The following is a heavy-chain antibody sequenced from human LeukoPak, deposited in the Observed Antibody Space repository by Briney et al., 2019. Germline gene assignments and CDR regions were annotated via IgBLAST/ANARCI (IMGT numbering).Heavy chain of an antibody. CDR1: GGSISDNY. V-gene: IGHV4-59*08. D-gene: IGHD2-15*01. CDR3: ARHPFATPFDY. Sequence: PSETLSLTCTVSGGSISDNYWSWIRQPPGKGLEWIGYAYYSGHTNYNSSLKSRVTMSLDTSKSHFSLRLSSVTAADPAVYFCARHPFATPFDYWGPGTLVTVSS. CDR2: AYYSGHT. J-gene: IGHJ4*02.